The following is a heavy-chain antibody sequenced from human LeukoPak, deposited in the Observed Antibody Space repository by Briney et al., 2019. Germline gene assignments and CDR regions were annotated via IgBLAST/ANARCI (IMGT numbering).Heavy chain of an antibody. CDR3: AKDRRDYYGSGSLDY. CDR2: IRYDGSNK. Sequence: GGSLRLSCAASGFTFSSYGMHWVRQAPGKGLEWVAFIRYDGSNKYYADSVKGRFTISRDNSKNTLYLQMNSLRAEDTAVYYCAKDRRDYYGSGSLDYWGQGTLVTVSS. V-gene: IGHV3-30*02. CDR1: GFTFSSYG. D-gene: IGHD3-10*01. J-gene: IGHJ4*02.